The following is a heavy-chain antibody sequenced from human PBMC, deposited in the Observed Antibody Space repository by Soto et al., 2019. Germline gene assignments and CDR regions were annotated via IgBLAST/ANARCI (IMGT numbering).Heavy chain of an antibody. V-gene: IGHV4-59*04. D-gene: IGHD3-3*01. J-gene: IGHJ4*02. Sequence: PSETLSLTCTDSGGSISSYYLSWIRQPPEKGLEWIGYIYNGGSTYYRPSLESRMHMSLDATRNHYSLRLTSVTAADTAVYFCARAPVGLDTISYFDYWGQGKLVTVSS. CDR2: IYNGGST. CDR3: ARAPVGLDTISYFDY. CDR1: GGSISSYY.